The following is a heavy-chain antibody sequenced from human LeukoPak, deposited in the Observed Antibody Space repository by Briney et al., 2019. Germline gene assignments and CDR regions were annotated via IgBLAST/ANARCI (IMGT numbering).Heavy chain of an antibody. CDR3: ARGASIVGATELFDY. CDR2: IWYDGSNK. J-gene: IGHJ4*02. Sequence: PGRSLRLSCAASGFTFSSYGMHWVRQAPGKGLEWVAVIWYDGSNKYYADSVKGRFTISRDNSKNTLYLQMNSLRAEDTAVYYCARGASIVGATELFDYWGQGTLVTVSS. V-gene: IGHV3-33*01. CDR1: GFTFSSYG. D-gene: IGHD1-26*01.